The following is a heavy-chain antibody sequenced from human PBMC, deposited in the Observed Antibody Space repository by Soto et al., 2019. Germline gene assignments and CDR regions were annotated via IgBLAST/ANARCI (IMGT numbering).Heavy chain of an antibody. CDR2: IWYDGSNK. D-gene: IGHD2-2*01. CDR3: ARDGIPAAFDY. CDR1: GFTFSSYG. J-gene: IGHJ4*02. V-gene: IGHV3-33*01. Sequence: QVQLVESGGGVVQPGRFLRLSCAASGFTFSSYGMHWVRQAPGKGLEWVAVIWYDGSNKYYADSMKGRFTISRDNSKNTLYLQMNSLRAEDTAVYYCARDGIPAAFDYWGQGTLVTVSS.